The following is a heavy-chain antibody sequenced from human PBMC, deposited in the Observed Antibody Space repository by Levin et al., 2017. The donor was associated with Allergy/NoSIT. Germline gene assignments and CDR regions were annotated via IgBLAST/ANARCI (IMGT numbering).Heavy chain of an antibody. CDR3: ARAGGCDILTGYCRYYYYGMDV. CDR2: IIPILGIA. V-gene: IGHV1-69*02. CDR1: GGTFSSYT. D-gene: IGHD3-9*01. Sequence: ASVKVSCKASGGTFSSYTISWVRQAPGQGLEWMGRIIPILGIANYAQKFQGRVTITADKSTSTAYMELSSLRSEDTAVYYCARAGGCDILTGYCRYYYYGMDVWGQGTTVTVSS. J-gene: IGHJ6*02.